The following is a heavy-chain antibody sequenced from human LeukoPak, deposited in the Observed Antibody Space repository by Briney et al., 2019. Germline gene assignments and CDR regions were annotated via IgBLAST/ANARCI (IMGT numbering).Heavy chain of an antibody. CDR2: ISGSGSST. D-gene: IGHD3/OR15-3a*01. CDR3: ANGWTGYFDY. V-gene: IGHV3-23*01. J-gene: IGHJ4*02. Sequence: PGGSLRLSCAASGFTFSSYALSWVRQAPGKGLEWVSAISGSGSSTYYADSVKGRFTISRDNSKNTLYLQMNSLRADDTAVYYCANGWTGYFDYWGQGTLVTVSS. CDR1: GFTFSSYA.